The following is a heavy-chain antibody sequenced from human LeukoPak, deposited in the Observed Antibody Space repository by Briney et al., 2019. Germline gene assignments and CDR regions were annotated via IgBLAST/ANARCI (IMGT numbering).Heavy chain of an antibody. CDR1: GYTFTSYY. CDR2: INPSGGST. J-gene: IGHJ4*02. Sequence: ASVKVSCKASGYTFTSYYMHWVRQAPGQGLEWTGIINPSGGSTSYAQKFQGRVTMTRDMSTSTVYMELSSLRSEDTAVYYCARASGTYYDFWSGYYYFDYWGQGTLVTVSS. V-gene: IGHV1-46*01. D-gene: IGHD3-3*01. CDR3: ARASGTYYDFWSGYYYFDY.